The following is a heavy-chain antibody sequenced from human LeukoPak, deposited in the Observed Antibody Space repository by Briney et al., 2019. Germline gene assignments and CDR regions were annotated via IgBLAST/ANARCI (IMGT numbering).Heavy chain of an antibody. CDR3: AKDGGGGYVTDWYFDL. CDR2: IYYSGST. D-gene: IGHD5-12*01. V-gene: IGHV4-59*01. CDR1: GGSIDSYY. Sequence: PSETLSLTCTVSGGSIDSYYWSWIRQPPGKGLEWIGHIYYSGSTNYNPSLKSRVTISVDTSKNQFSLKLSSVTAADTAVYYCAKDGGGGYVTDWYFDLWGRGTLVAVSS. J-gene: IGHJ2*01.